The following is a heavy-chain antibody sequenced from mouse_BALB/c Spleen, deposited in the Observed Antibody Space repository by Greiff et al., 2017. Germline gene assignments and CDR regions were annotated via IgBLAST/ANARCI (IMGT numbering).Heavy chain of an antibody. CDR3: TTEVPYRSYAMAY. CDR2: INPYNDGT. J-gene: IGHJ4*01. CDR1: GYTFTSYV. V-gene: IGHV1-14*01. D-gene: IGHD2-14*01. Sequence: VQLKESGPELVKPGASVKMSCKASGYTFTSYVMHWVKQKPGQGLEWIGDINPYNDGTKYNEKFKGKATLTSDKSSSTAYMELSSLTSEDSAVYYCTTEVPYRSYAMAYWGQGTLVTVSS.